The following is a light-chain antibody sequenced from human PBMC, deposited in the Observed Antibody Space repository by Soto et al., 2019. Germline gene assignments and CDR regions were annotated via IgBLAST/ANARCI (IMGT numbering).Light chain of an antibody. V-gene: IGKV1-39*01. CDR2: ATS. CDR3: HQSFITPFT. CDR1: QSVNSY. J-gene: IGKJ4*01. Sequence: DIQMTQSPSSLSASVGDRVSITCRASQSVNSYLNWYQQKAGRAPKLLIYATSTLQGGVPPRFIGSGAGTEFTLTISSLQPEDFATYYCHQSFITPFTFGGGTKLDSK.